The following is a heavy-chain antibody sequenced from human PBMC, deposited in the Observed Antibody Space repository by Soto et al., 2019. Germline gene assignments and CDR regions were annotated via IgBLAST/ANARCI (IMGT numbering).Heavy chain of an antibody. CDR2: LSGGGGST. CDR3: AKATRYDVLPTGHRGGYSYSMDV. D-gene: IGHD3-9*01. V-gene: IGHV3-23*01. J-gene: IGHJ6*03. CDR1: GFTFTTYA. Sequence: PGGSLRLCCAASGFTFTTYAMSWVRQAPGKGREWVSGLSGGGGSTYYADSVKGRFTISRDNSKSTLYLQMNRLGVEDTAVYYCAKATRYDVLPTGHRGGYSYSMDVWGKGTTVTVSS.